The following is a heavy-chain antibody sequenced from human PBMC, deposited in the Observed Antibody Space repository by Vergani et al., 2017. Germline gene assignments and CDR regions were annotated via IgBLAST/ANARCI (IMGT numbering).Heavy chain of an antibody. CDR3: ARGDTTF. V-gene: IGHV1-2*02. CDR2: INPNSGGT. J-gene: IGHJ4*02. CDR1: GYTFTGYY. Sequence: QVQLVQSGAEVKTPGASVKVSCKSSGYTFTGYYMHWVRQAPGQGLEWMGWINPNSGGTNYASKFQGRVTMTRDTSISTAYMELSRLRSDDTAVYYCARGDTTFWGQGTLVTVSS. D-gene: IGHD1-1*01.